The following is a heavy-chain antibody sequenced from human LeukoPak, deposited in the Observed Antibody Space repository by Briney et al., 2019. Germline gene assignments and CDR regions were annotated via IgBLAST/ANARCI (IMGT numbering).Heavy chain of an antibody. D-gene: IGHD1-26*01. Sequence: PGGSLKLSCVASGFTFSDSAIHCVRQSSGKGLEWIGHMDKETNLYATALAASVKGRFTVSRDDSKNTAYLHMNSLKTEDTALYYCTRDSGTYNWFDPWGQGTLVTVPS. CDR1: GFTFSDSA. CDR3: TRDSGTYNWFDP. V-gene: IGHV3-73*01. J-gene: IGHJ5*01. CDR2: MDKETNLYAT.